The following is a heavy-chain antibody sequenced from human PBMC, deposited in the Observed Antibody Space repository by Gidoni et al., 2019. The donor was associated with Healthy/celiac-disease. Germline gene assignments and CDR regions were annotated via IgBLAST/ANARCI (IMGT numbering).Heavy chain of an antibody. D-gene: IGHD6-13*01. CDR2: ISYDGSNK. Sequence: QVQLVESGGGVVQPGRFLRLYWPASGFTFSSYAIHWVRQAPGKGLEGVAVISYDGSNKYYADSVKGRFTISRDNSKNTLYLQMNSLRAEDTAVYYCARGGIAAAGTNCAEDYWGQGTLVTVSS. CDR1: GFTFSSYA. J-gene: IGHJ4*02. V-gene: IGHV3-30*07. CDR3: ARGGIAAAGTNCAEDY.